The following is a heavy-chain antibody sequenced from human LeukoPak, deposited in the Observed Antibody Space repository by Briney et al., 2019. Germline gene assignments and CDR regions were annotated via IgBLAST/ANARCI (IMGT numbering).Heavy chain of an antibody. CDR3: AKDFWPRGVGATPQY. CDR2: IKRDGREK. CDR1: GLTLSNYR. V-gene: IGHV3-7*01. Sequence: GGSLRLSCVAPGLTLSNYRMSWGRQAPGKGGEWVANIKRDGREKYYADTVKGGFTISRDNAKRSLYLQMDSLRAEDTAVYYCAKDFWPRGVGATPQYWGQGTVVIVSS. J-gene: IGHJ4*02. D-gene: IGHD1-26*01.